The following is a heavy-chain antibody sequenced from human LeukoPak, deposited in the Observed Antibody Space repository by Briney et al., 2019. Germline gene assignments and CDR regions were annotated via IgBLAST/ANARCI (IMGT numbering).Heavy chain of an antibody. Sequence: ASVKVSCKASGYTFTGYYMHWVRQAPGQGLEWIGRINPNSGGPNYAQKFQGSVTMTRDTSISTAYMEMSRLRSDDTAVYYCAGAKWGCGGDCYSMVDYWGQGTLVTVSS. CDR3: AGAKWGCGGDCYSMVDY. CDR2: INPNSGGP. CDR1: GYTFTGYY. V-gene: IGHV1-2*06. D-gene: IGHD2-21*02. J-gene: IGHJ4*02.